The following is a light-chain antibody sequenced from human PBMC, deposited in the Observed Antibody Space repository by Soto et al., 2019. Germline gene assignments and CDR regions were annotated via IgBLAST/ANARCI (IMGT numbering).Light chain of an antibody. CDR3: MQAIQALYT. J-gene: IGKJ2*01. Sequence: DIVMTQSPLSLPVTPGEPASISCRSSQSLLHSNGYNYLDWYLQKPGQSPQLLIYLGSNRSSGVPDRFSGSGSGTDFTLKIRRLEAEHVGPYSCMQAIQALYTFGQGTKVDI. CDR1: QSLLHSNGYNY. V-gene: IGKV2-28*01. CDR2: LGS.